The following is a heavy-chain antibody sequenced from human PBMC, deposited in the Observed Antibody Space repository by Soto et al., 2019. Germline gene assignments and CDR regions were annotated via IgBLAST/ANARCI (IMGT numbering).Heavy chain of an antibody. V-gene: IGHV3-48*02. CDR1: GLTFSTYN. Sequence: GGSLRLSCAASGLTFSTYNMNWVRQAPGKGLEWVSYISSSSSTIFHADSVKGRFTISRDNAKNSLYLQMNSLRDEDTAVYFCARGGDIVVGLDAFDIWGQGTMVTVSS. CDR2: ISSSSSTI. D-gene: IGHD2-15*01. CDR3: ARGGDIVVGLDAFDI. J-gene: IGHJ3*02.